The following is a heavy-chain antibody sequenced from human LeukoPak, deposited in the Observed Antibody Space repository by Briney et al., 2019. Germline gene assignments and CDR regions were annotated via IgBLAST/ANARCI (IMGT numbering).Heavy chain of an antibody. CDR1: GFTFSSYG. J-gene: IGHJ4*02. Sequence: GRSLRLSCAASGFTFSSYGMHWVRQAPGKGLEWVAVISYDGSNKYYADSVKGRFTISRDNSKNTLYLQMNSLRAEDTAVYYCATGAYSSSWYVPYWGQGTLVTVSS. V-gene: IGHV3-30*03. CDR2: ISYDGSNK. CDR3: ATGAYSSSWYVPY. D-gene: IGHD6-13*01.